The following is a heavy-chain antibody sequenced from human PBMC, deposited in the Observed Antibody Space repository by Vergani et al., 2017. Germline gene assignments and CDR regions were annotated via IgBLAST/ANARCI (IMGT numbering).Heavy chain of an antibody. CDR3: AREAWGGFGESGTPAFDY. D-gene: IGHD3-10*01. Sequence: QLQLQESGPGLVKPSETLSLTCTVSGGSISSSSYYWGWIRQPPGKGLEWIGSIYYSGSTYYNPSLKSRVTISVDTSKSQFSLRLSSVPASGTAVYYCAREAWGGFGESGTPAFDYWGQGTLVTVSS. V-gene: IGHV4-39*07. CDR1: GGSISSSSYY. J-gene: IGHJ4*02. CDR2: IYYSGST.